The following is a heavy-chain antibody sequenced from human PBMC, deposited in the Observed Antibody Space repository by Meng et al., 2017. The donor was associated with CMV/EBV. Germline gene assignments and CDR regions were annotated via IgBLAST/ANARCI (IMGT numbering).Heavy chain of an antibody. CDR2: IHHSGST. CDR1: GWSFSGYD. Sequence: QIQHGASRVLEPSAAVSSPCAVEGWSFSGYDRGLIRQPPGTGLEWSGEIHHSGSTNYPPSLKSRVTISVDTSKTQFSLKLSSVTAADTAVYYCARGVGGWFDPWGQGTLVTVSS. CDR3: ARGVGGWFDP. V-gene: IGHV4-34*01. J-gene: IGHJ5*02. D-gene: IGHD1-26*01.